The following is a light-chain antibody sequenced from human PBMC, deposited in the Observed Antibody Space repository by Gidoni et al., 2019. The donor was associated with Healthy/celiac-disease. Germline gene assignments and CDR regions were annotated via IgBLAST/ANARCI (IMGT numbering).Light chain of an antibody. CDR3: QSYDSSRSVV. CDR2: GNS. V-gene: IGLV1-40*01. J-gene: IGLJ2*01. Sequence: HSVLTQPPSVSGAPGQRVTISSTGSSSNIGAGYDVHWYQQLPGTAPKLLIYGNSNRPSGVPDRFSGSKSGTSASLAITGLQAEDEADYYCQSYDSSRSVVFGGGTKLTVL. CDR1: SSNIGAGYD.